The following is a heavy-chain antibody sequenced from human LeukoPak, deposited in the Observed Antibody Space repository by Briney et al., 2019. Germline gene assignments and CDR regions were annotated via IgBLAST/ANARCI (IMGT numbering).Heavy chain of an antibody. D-gene: IGHD3-10*01. CDR3: ARDLNPFGYYYGSVDAFDI. J-gene: IGHJ3*02. CDR1: GYSISSGYY. V-gene: IGHV4-38-2*02. Sequence: SETLSLTCTVSGYSISSGYYWGWIRQPPGKGLEWIGSIYHSGSTYYNPSLKSRVTISVDTSKNQFSLKLSSVTAADTAVYYCARDLNPFGYYYGSVDAFDIWGQGTMVTVSS. CDR2: IYHSGST.